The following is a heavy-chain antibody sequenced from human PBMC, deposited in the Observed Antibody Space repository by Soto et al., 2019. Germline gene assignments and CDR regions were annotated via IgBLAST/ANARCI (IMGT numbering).Heavy chain of an antibody. J-gene: IGHJ4*01. V-gene: IGHV3-21*06. D-gene: IGHD1-7*01. CDR2: ITGNSEYK. CDR1: VVSLNDYS. Sequence: GGSLRLSCVVSVVSLNDYSRNCGRHTPGKGLEWVSLITGNSEYKCYAGSVRGPVTLSRDNAKNSLDLQMSSLTVEDTPGYYCARSGELQQTFNFWG. CDR3: ARSGELQQTFNF.